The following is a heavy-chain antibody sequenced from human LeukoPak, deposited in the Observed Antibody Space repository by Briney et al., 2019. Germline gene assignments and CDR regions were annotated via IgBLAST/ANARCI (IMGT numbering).Heavy chain of an antibody. CDR2: INPNSGGT. Sequence: ASVKVSCKASGYTFTGYYMHWVRQASEQGLEWMGRINPNSGGTNYAQKFQGRVTMTTDTSTSTAYMELRSLRSDDTAVYYCARGGLRTPDDYWGQGTLVTVSS. CDR1: GYTFTGYY. V-gene: IGHV1-2*06. J-gene: IGHJ4*02. D-gene: IGHD4-17*01. CDR3: ARGGLRTPDDY.